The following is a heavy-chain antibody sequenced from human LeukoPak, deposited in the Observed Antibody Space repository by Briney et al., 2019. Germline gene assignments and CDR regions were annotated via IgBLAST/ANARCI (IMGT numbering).Heavy chain of an antibody. CDR2: IWYDGSNK. CDR3: TRDSAGNDY. D-gene: IGHD6-13*01. CDR1: GFTFSSYG. J-gene: IGHJ4*02. Sequence: GGSLRLSCAASGFTFSSYGMHWVRQAPGKGLEWVAVIWYDGSNKYYADSVKGRFTISRDNSKNTLYLQMNSLRAEDTAMYYCTRDSAGNDYWGQGTLVTVSS. V-gene: IGHV3-33*01.